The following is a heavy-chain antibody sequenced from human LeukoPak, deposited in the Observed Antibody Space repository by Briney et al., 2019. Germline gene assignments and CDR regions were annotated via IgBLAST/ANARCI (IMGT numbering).Heavy chain of an antibody. J-gene: IGHJ5*02. V-gene: IGHV4-30-2*01. Sequence: SETLSLTCAVSGGSISSGGYSWSWIRQPPGKGLEWIGYIYHSGTTYYNPSLKSRVTISVDRSKNQFSLKLSSLTAADTAVYYCARDVAAAPSGFDPWGQGTLVTVSS. D-gene: IGHD6-13*01. CDR1: GGSISSGGYS. CDR3: ARDVAAAPSGFDP. CDR2: IYHSGTT.